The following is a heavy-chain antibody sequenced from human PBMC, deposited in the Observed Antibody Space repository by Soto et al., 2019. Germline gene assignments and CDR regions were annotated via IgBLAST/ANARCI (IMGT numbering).Heavy chain of an antibody. D-gene: IGHD2-15*01. V-gene: IGHV3-23*01. CDR2: ISGSGGST. Sequence: GGSLRLSCAASGFTFSSYAMSWVRQAPGKGLEWVSAISGSGGSTYYADSVKGRFTISRDNSKNTLYLQMNSLRAEDTAVYYCAKALKRYCSGGSCYSIDYWGQGTLVTVSS. CDR3: AKALKRYCSGGSCYSIDY. J-gene: IGHJ4*02. CDR1: GFTFSSYA.